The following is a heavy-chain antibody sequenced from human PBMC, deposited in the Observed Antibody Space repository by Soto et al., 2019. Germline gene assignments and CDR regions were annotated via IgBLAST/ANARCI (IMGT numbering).Heavy chain of an antibody. CDR3: ARGVTSCCYAD. V-gene: IGHV1-69*02. CDR1: GGTFSSYT. Sequence: QVQLVQSGAEVKKPGSSVKVSCKASGGTFSSYTISWVRQAPEQGLEWMGRIIPILGIANYAQKFQGRVTITADKSTSTAYMELSSLRSEDTAVYYCARGVTSCCYADWGQGTLVTVSS. CDR2: IIPILGIA. D-gene: IGHD2-2*01. J-gene: IGHJ4*02.